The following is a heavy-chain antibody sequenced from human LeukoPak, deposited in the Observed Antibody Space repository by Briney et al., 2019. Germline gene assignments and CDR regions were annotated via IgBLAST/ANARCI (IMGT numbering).Heavy chain of an antibody. J-gene: IGHJ6*03. V-gene: IGHV1-69*05. Sequence: ASVKVSCKASGGTFSSYAIIWVRQAPGQGLEWMGGIIPIFGTANYAQKFQGRVTITTDESTSTAYMELSSLRSEDTAVYYCARSVGYCSSTSCYGEYYYYYMDVWGKGTTVTVSS. CDR1: GGTFSSYA. CDR2: IIPIFGTA. CDR3: ARSVGYCSSTSCYGEYYYYYMDV. D-gene: IGHD2-2*01.